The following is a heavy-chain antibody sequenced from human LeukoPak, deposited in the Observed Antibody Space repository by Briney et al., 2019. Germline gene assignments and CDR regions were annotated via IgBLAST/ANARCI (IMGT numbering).Heavy chain of an antibody. CDR2: INPSGGST. CDR1: GYTFTSYH. D-gene: IGHD2-2*01. CDR3: ARGLLSIAVVSAAKDAFDI. Sequence: GASVKVSCKASGYTFTSYHMHWVRQAPGQGLEWMGIINPSGGSTGYAQKFQGRVTMTRDTSTSTVYMELSSLTSEDTAVYYCARGLLSIAVVSAAKDAFDIWGQGTMVTVSS. V-gene: IGHV1-46*01. J-gene: IGHJ3*02.